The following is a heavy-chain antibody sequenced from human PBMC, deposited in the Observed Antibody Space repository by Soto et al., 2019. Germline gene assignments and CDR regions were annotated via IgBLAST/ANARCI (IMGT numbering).Heavy chain of an antibody. Sequence: QITLKESGPTLVKPTQTLTLTCTFSGFSLSTSGVGVGWIRQPPGKALEWLALIYWDDDKRYSPSLKSRLTITKDTSKNPVVLTMTNMDPVDTATYYCAHRRGDYYDSSGYYVYFQHWGQGTLVTVSS. CDR1: GFSLSTSGVG. V-gene: IGHV2-5*02. CDR3: AHRRGDYYDSSGYYVYFQH. CDR2: IYWDDDK. J-gene: IGHJ1*01. D-gene: IGHD3-22*01.